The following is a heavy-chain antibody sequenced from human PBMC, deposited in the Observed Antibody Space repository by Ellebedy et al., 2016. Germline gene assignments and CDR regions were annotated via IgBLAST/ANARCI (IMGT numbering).Heavy chain of an antibody. Sequence: LRLXXTVSGGSISSGGYYWSWIRQHPGKGLEWIGYIYYSGSTYYNPSLKSRVTISVDTSKNQFSLKLSSVTAADTAVYYCARVFSEDYGGNSFDYWGQGTLVTVSS. D-gene: IGHD4-23*01. J-gene: IGHJ4*02. CDR2: IYYSGST. CDR1: GGSISSGGYY. V-gene: IGHV4-31*03. CDR3: ARVFSEDYGGNSFDY.